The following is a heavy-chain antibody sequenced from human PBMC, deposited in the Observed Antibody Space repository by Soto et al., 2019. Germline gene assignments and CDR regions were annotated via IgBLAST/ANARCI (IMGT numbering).Heavy chain of an antibody. Sequence: GASVKVSCKASGYTFTSYYMHWVRQAPGQGLEWMGIINPSGGSTSYAQKFQGRVTMTRDTSTSTVYMELSRLRSEDTAVYYCAIGYCSSTSCYASGIPVYWGQGTLVTVSS. D-gene: IGHD2-2*01. J-gene: IGHJ4*02. V-gene: IGHV1-46*01. CDR2: INPSGGST. CDR1: GYTFTSYY. CDR3: AIGYCSSTSCYASGIPVY.